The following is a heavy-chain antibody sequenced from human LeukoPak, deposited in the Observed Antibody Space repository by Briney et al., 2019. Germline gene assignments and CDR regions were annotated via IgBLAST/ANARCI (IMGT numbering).Heavy chain of an antibody. D-gene: IGHD6-13*01. CDR3: ARLIAAAGYDY. Sequence: ASVKVSFKASGYTFTGYYMHWVRQAPGQGLGWLGWINSNSGGTNYAQKFQGRVTMTRDTSTSTAYMELSRLRSDDTAVYYCARLIAAAGYDYWGQGTLVTVSS. CDR1: GYTFTGYY. CDR2: INSNSGGT. J-gene: IGHJ4*02. V-gene: IGHV1-2*02.